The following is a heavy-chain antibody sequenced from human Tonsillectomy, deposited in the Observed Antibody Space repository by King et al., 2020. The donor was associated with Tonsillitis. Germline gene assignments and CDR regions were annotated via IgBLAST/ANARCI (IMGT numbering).Heavy chain of an antibody. Sequence: EQLVQSGAEVKKPGASVKVSCKASGYTFTGYYMHWVRQAPGQGLEWMGWINPNSGGTKYAEKFQGRVTMTRDTSISTAYMELSRLRSDDTAVYYCARGGGYSGPVGFDPWGQGTLVTVSS. D-gene: IGHD5-12*01. J-gene: IGHJ5*02. CDR2: INPNSGGT. CDR1: GYTFTGYY. V-gene: IGHV1-2*02. CDR3: ARGGGYSGPVGFDP.